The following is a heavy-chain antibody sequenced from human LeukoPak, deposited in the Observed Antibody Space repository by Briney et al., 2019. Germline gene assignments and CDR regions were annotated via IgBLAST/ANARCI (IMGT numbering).Heavy chain of an antibody. J-gene: IGHJ1*01. D-gene: IGHD6-13*01. Sequence: GGSLRLSCAASGFTFSSYSMNWVRQAPGKGLEWVSSISSSSSYIYYADSVKGRFTISRDNAKNSLYLQMNSLRAEDTAVYYCARRDGYSSSNPYFQHWGQGTLVTVSS. V-gene: IGHV3-21*01. CDR1: GFTFSSYS. CDR3: ARRDGYSSSNPYFQH. CDR2: ISSSSSYI.